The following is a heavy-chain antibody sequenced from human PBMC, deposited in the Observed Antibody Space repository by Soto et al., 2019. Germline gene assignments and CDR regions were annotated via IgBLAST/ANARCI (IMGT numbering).Heavy chain of an antibody. CDR3: AKDSRLPGFGLLIHAFDI. V-gene: IGHV3-23*01. J-gene: IGHJ3*02. CDR1: VFTFNDYA. Sequence: AWWSLRLSCSVSVFTFNDYAMSWCRQAPGKGLEWVSTISGSLGSAYYAASVEGRFTISGDNSNNTLYLQMNSLRVEDTATYYCAKDSRLPGFGLLIHAFDIWGHGTMVTVSS. D-gene: IGHD3-3*01. CDR2: ISGSLGSA.